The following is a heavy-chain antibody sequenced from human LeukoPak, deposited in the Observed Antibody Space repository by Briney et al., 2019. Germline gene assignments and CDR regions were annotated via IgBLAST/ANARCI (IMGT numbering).Heavy chain of an antibody. J-gene: IGHJ6*03. V-gene: IGHV1-8*01. Sequence: VASVKVSCKASGYTFTSYDINWVRQATGQGLEWMGWMNPNSRNTGCAQKFQGRVTMTRNTSISTAYMELSSLRSEDTAVYYCARGLGYSSGWYYNYYYYMDVWGKGTTVTVSS. CDR2: MNPNSRNT. CDR3: ARGLGYSSGWYYNYYYYMDV. D-gene: IGHD6-19*01. CDR1: GYTFTSYD.